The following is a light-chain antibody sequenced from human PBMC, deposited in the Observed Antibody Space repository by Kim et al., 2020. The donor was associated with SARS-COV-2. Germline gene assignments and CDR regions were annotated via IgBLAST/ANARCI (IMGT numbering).Light chain of an antibody. CDR1: QSVSSD. J-gene: IGKJ4*01. CDR2: YAS. Sequence: EIVLTQSPATLSLSPGERATLSCRASQSVSSDLAWYQQKPGQAPRLLIYYASNRATGIPARFSGSGSGTDFTLTISSLEPEDFAIYYCQQRSNWPQLTFGGGTKVEIK. V-gene: IGKV3-11*01. CDR3: QQRSNWPQLT.